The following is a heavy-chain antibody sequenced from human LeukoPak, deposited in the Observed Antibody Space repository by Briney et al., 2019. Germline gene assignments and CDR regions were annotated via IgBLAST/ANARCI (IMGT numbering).Heavy chain of an antibody. V-gene: IGHV3-30*18. CDR1: GFTFNNYD. CDR3: AKDGYSSSSFDY. CDR2: ISYDGSNK. J-gene: IGHJ4*02. Sequence: QTGGSLRLSCAASGFTFNNYDMHWVRQAPGEGLEWVTIISYDGSNKYYADSVKGRFTISRDNSKNTLFLQMNSLRAEDTAVYYCAKDGYSSSSFDYWGQGTLVTVSS. D-gene: IGHD6-13*01.